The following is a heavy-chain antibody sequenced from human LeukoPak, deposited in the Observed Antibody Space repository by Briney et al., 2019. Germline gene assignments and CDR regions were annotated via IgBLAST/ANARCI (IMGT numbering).Heavy chain of an antibody. CDR3: ARAGGSTVSHSDY. D-gene: IGHD4-17*01. CDR1: GFTFSSYS. V-gene: IGHV3-21*01. J-gene: IGHJ4*02. CDR2: ISSSTSYI. Sequence: GGSLRLSCAASGFTFSSYSMNWIRQAPGKGLEWVSSISSSTSYIYYADSVKGRFTISKDNAKNSLYLQMNSLRAEDTAVYYCARAGGSTVSHSDYWGQGTLVTVSS.